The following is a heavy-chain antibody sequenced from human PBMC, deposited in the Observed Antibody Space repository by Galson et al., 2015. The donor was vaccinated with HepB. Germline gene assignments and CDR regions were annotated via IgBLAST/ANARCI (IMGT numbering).Heavy chain of an antibody. CDR1: GDSLTNTNFH. Sequence: ETLSLTCTVSGDSLTNTNFHWGWIRQPPGKGLEWIGSLHYSGIANYNPSLKCPITISRDTSKNQFFLKLTSVTAADTAVYYCARDLGHGGDSDFWGQGILVTVSS. CDR3: ARDLGHGGDSDF. J-gene: IGHJ4*02. D-gene: IGHD4-23*01. CDR2: LHYSGIA. V-gene: IGHV4-39*07.